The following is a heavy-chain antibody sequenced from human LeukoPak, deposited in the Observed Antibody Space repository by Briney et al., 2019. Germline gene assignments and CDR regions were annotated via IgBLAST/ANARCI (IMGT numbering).Heavy chain of an antibody. D-gene: IGHD3-10*01. CDR2: IYPGDSDS. Sequence: GESLKIPCKGSGYSFSNSWIGWVRQKPGKGLEWMGTIYPGDSDSRYSPSFEGQVTFSADKSISTAYLQWSSLKSSDTAMYYCARQWADGSGSYYFYWGQGTLVTVSS. CDR1: GYSFSNSW. V-gene: IGHV5-51*01. J-gene: IGHJ4*02. CDR3: ARQWADGSGSYYFY.